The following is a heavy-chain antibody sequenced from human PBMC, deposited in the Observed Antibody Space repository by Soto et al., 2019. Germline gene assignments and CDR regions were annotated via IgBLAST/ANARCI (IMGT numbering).Heavy chain of an antibody. CDR2: ISYDGGNK. J-gene: IGHJ3*02. CDR1: GFTFSSYA. V-gene: IGHV3-30-3*01. D-gene: IGHD1-26*01. Sequence: PGGSLRISCAASGFTFSSYAMHWVRQAPGKGLEWVAVISYDGGNKYYADSVKGRFTISRDNSKNTLYLQMNSLRAEDTAVYYCARDPTWELRIVEAFDIWGQGTMVTVSS. CDR3: ARDPTWELRIVEAFDI.